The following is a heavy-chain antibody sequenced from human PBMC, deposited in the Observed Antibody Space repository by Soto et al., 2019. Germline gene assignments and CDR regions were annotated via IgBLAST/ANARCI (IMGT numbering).Heavy chain of an antibody. D-gene: IGHD5-18*01. V-gene: IGHV4-4*02. CDR3: ARDLVDTAMNWYFDL. CDR2: IYHSGST. CDR1: GGSISSSNW. J-gene: IGHJ2*01. Sequence: QVQLQESGPGLVKPSGTLSLTCAVSGGSISSSNWWSWVRQPPGKGLEWIGEIYHSGSTNYNPSLKSRVTIXADXSXXQFSLKLSSVTAADTAVYYCARDLVDTAMNWYFDLWGRGTLVTVSS.